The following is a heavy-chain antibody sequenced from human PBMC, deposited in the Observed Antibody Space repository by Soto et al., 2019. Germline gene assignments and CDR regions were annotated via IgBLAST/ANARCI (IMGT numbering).Heavy chain of an antibody. J-gene: IGHJ6*02. Sequence: GGSLRLSCEASGFTFSRNAMHWVRQAPGKGLEWVAVISFDGNNQYYTDSVKGRFTISRDNSKNTLDLQMNSLRREDTAVYYCARDREYSGFYYGMDVWGQGTTVTVSS. D-gene: IGHD5-12*01. V-gene: IGHV3-30-3*01. CDR1: GFTFSRNA. CDR3: ARDREYSGFYYGMDV. CDR2: ISFDGNNQ.